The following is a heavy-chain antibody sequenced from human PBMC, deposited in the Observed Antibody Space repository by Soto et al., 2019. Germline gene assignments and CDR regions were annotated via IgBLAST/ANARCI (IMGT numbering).Heavy chain of an antibody. CDR3: AGYPEYYDFWSGPDY. V-gene: IGHV4-39*01. CDR2: IYYSGST. J-gene: IGHJ4*02. D-gene: IGHD3-3*01. CDR1: GCSISSSIYY. Sequence: PSETLSLTCPVSGCSISSSIYYWGWIRQPPGKGLEWIGSIYYSGSTYYNPSLKSRVTISVDTSKNQFSPKLSSVTAADTAVYYCAGYPEYYDFWSGPDYWGQGTLVTVSS.